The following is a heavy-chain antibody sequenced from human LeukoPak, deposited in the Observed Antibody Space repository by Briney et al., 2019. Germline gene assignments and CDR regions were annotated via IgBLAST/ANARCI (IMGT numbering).Heavy chain of an antibody. J-gene: IGHJ4*02. D-gene: IGHD4-23*01. CDR1: RFTFSDYG. CDR3: AKELDYGGNSPFHY. V-gene: IGHV3-30*18. CDR2: ISYDGSNK. Sequence: PRRSLRLSCTASRFTFSDYGMHWVRQAPGKGLEWVAFISYDGSNKYYADSVKSRFTISRDNSKNTLCLQMNSLRAEDTAVYYCAKELDYGGNSPFHYWGQGTLVTVSS.